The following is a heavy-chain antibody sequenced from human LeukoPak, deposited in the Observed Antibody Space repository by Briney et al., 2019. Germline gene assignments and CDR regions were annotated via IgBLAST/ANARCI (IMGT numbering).Heavy chain of an antibody. CDR3: AREKADVDTAGFDY. CDR1: GYTFTCYY. D-gene: IGHD5-18*01. J-gene: IGHJ4*02. V-gene: IGHV1-2*02. CDR2: INPNSGGT. Sequence: ASVKVSCKASGYTFTCYYMHWVRQAPGQGLEWMGWINPNSGGTNYAQKFQGRVTMTRDTSISTAYMELSRLRSDDTAVYYCAREKADVDTAGFDYWGQGTLVTVSP.